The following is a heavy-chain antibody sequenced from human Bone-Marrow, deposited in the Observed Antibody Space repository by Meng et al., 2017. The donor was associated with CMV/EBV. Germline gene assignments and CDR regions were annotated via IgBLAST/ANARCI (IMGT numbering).Heavy chain of an antibody. CDR2: IYYSGST. D-gene: IGHD5-12*01. CDR1: GDSISGSTFY. Sequence: SETLSLTCTVSGDSISGSTFYWGWIRQPPGKGLEWIGSIYYSGSTYYNPSPKSRVTISVDTSKNQFSLNLSSATAADTAVYYCARGRGYDLYYGMDVWGQGTTVTVSS. V-gene: IGHV4-39*07. J-gene: IGHJ6*02. CDR3: ARGRGYDLYYGMDV.